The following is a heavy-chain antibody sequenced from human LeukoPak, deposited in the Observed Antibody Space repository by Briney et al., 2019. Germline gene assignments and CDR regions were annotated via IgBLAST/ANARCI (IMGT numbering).Heavy chain of an antibody. Sequence: ASVKVSCKASGGTFSSYAISWVRQAPGQGLEWMGGIIPIFGTANYAQKFQGRVTITADKSTSTAYMELRSLRSDDTAVYYCARDPPGTTADAFDTWGRGTMVTVSS. CDR1: GGTFSSYA. CDR3: ARDPPGTTADAFDT. D-gene: IGHD4-11*01. CDR2: IIPIFGTA. J-gene: IGHJ3*02. V-gene: IGHV1-69*06.